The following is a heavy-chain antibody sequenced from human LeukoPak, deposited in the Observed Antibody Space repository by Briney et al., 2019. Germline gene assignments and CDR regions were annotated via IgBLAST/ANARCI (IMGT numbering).Heavy chain of an antibody. D-gene: IGHD6-13*01. CDR1: GFTVSSNY. CDR2: INHSGST. J-gene: IGHJ4*02. CDR3: ARGDIAATGTPFDN. Sequence: GSLRLSCAASGFTVSSNYMSWVRQAPGKGLEWIGEINHSGSTSYNPSLKSRVTISVDTSKNQFSLKLSSVSAADTAVYYCARGDIAATGTPFDNWGQGTLVTVSS. V-gene: IGHV4-34*01.